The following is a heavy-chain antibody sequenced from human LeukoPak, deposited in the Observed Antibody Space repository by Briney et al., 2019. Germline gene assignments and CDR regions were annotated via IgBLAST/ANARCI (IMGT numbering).Heavy chain of an antibody. CDR2: IYYSGST. Sequence: PSETLSLTCTVSGGSISSSSYYWGWIRQPPGKGLEWIGSIYYSGSTYYNPSLKSRVTISVDTSKNQFSLKLSSVTAADTAVYYCASAVPAAYFDYWGQGTLVTVSS. J-gene: IGHJ4*02. CDR1: GGSISSSSYY. D-gene: IGHD2-2*01. V-gene: IGHV4-39*07. CDR3: ASAVPAAYFDY.